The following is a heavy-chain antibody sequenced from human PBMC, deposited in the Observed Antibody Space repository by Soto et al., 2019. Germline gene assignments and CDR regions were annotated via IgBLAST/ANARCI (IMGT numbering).Heavy chain of an antibody. Sequence: PGGSLRLSCAASGFTFSNAWMNWVRQAPGKGLEWVGRIKRKTDGGSTDYAAPVEGRFSISRDDSINTLYLQMNSLKTEDTAVYYCATFATYYDGSGSPIHGMDVWGQGTTVTVSS. CDR3: ATFATYYDGSGSPIHGMDV. V-gene: IGHV3-15*07. D-gene: IGHD3-10*01. CDR2: IKRKTDGGST. J-gene: IGHJ6*02. CDR1: GFTFSNAW.